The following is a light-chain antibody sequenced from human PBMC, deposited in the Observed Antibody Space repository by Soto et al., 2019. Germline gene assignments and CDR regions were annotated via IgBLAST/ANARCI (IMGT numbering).Light chain of an antibody. CDR1: NSDIGGYNF. CDR3: SSFTSSDTDV. J-gene: IGLJ1*01. Sequence: QSALTQPASVSGSPGQSITISCTGTNSDIGGYNFVSWYQHHPGKAPKLMIFEVSNRPSGVSNRFSGSKSGNTASLTISGLQTEDEADYYCSSFTSSDTDVFGTGTKGHRP. V-gene: IGLV2-14*01. CDR2: EVS.